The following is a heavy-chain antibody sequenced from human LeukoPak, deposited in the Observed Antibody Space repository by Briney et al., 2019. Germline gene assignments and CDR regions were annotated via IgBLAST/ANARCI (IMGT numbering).Heavy chain of an antibody. V-gene: IGHV3-73*01. CDR2: IRSKANSYAT. J-gene: IGHJ4*02. CDR1: GFTFSGSA. D-gene: IGHD2-8*01. CDR3: SSPYCTDGVCYPGY. Sequence: GGSLRLSCAASGFTFSGSAMHWVRQASGKGLEWVGRIRSKANSYATAYATSVQGRFTISRDDSKNTAYLQMNSLDTEDTAVYYCSSPYCTDGVCYPGYWGQGTLVTVSS.